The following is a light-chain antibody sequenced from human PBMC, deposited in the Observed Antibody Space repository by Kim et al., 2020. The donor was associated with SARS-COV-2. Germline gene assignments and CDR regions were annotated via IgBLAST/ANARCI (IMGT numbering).Light chain of an antibody. CDR2: SND. J-gene: IGLJ2*01. CDR3: SAWDDSLDGHA. CDR1: TSNIGSDT. Sequence: QSVLTQPPSASGTPGQTVTISCSGITSNIGSDTVNWYQQFPGTAPKLLIYSNDQRPSGVPDRFSGSKSGTSASLAISGRQSEDEADYYCSAWDDSLDGHAFGGGTQLTVL. V-gene: IGLV1-44*01.